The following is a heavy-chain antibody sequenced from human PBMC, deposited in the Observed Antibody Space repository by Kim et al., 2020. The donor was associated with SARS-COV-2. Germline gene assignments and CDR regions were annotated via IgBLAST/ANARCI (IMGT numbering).Heavy chain of an antibody. D-gene: IGHD2-15*01. J-gene: IGHJ5*02. CDR1: GYTITSYG. V-gene: IGHV1-18*01. CDR2: ISAYNGNT. Sequence: ASVKVSCKASGYTITSYGISWVRQAPGQGLEWMGWISAYNGNTNYAQKLQGRDTMTTDTSTSTAYMELRSLRSDDTAEYYCARDINGYCSGGSCYSGGWFDTWGQGTLVTVSS. CDR3: ARDINGYCSGGSCYSGGWFDT.